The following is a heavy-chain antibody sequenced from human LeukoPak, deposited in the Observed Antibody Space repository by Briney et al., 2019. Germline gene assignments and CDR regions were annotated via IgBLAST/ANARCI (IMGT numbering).Heavy chain of an antibody. V-gene: IGHV4-59*01. Sequence: SETLSLTCTVSGGSITNYYWSWIRQPPGKGLEWIAYIFYSGSPNYHPSLKSRVTISVDTSKNQFSLKLSSVTAADTAVYYCAREGYGPSFDYWGQGTLVTVSS. CDR3: AREGYGPSFDY. J-gene: IGHJ4*02. D-gene: IGHD2-15*01. CDR1: GGSITNYY. CDR2: IFYSGSP.